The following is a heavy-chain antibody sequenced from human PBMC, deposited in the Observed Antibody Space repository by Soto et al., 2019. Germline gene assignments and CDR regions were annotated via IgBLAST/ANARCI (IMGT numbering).Heavy chain of an antibody. CDR3: AKKVRTSAYYYYGMDV. Sequence: GGSLRLSCAASGFTFSSYATSWVRQAPGKGLEWVSAISGSGGSTYYADSVKGRFTISRDNSKNTLYLQMNSLRAEDTAVYYCAKKVRTSAYYYYGMDVWGQGTTVTVSS. CDR2: ISGSGGST. J-gene: IGHJ6*02. V-gene: IGHV3-23*01. CDR1: GFTFSSYA. D-gene: IGHD2-21*01.